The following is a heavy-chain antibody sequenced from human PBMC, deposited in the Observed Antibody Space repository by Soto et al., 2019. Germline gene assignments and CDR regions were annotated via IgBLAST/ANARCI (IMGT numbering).Heavy chain of an antibody. CDR3: ARGKGYSSGWPPGY. J-gene: IGHJ4*02. V-gene: IGHV1-2*02. CDR1: GYTFIDNY. Sequence: QVQLVQSGAEVKKPGASVKVSCKASGYTFIDNYIHWVRQAPGQGLEWMGWLNPNSGNTNYARKFLGRVTMTRDTSVSTAYLELSMLSSDDTALYYCARGKGYSSGWPPGYWGQGTLVTVSS. D-gene: IGHD6-19*01. CDR2: LNPNSGNT.